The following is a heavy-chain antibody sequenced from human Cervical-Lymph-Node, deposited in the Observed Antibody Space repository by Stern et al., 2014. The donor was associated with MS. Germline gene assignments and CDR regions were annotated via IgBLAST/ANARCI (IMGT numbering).Heavy chain of an antibody. Sequence: EVQLVESGGGLVKPGGSLRLSCAASGFTFSSYSMNWVRQAPGKGLEWVSSISSSSSYIYYADSVKGRFTISRDNAKNPLYLQMNSLRAEDTAVYYCASSTYYYDSSGRSAFDYWGQGTLVTVSS. J-gene: IGHJ4*02. CDR2: ISSSSSYI. CDR3: ASSTYYYDSSGRSAFDY. V-gene: IGHV3-21*01. D-gene: IGHD3-22*01. CDR1: GFTFSSYS.